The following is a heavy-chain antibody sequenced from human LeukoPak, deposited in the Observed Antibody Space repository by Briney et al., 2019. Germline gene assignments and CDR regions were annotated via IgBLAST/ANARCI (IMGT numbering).Heavy chain of an antibody. CDR3: ASQERYYDFWSGQVYFYYGMDV. Sequence: GGSLRLSCAASGFTFSSYSMNWVRQAPGKGLEWVAVIWYDGSNKYYADSVKGRFTISRDNSKNTLYLQMNSLRADDTAVYYCASQERYYDFWSGQVYFYYGMDVWGQGTTVTVSS. D-gene: IGHD3-3*01. CDR2: IWYDGSNK. V-gene: IGHV3-33*08. CDR1: GFTFSSYS. J-gene: IGHJ6*02.